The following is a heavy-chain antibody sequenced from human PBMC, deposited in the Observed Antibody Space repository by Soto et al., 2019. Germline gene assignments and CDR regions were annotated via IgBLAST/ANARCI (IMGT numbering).Heavy chain of an antibody. CDR3: ARGLRNYYDRSGLHY. J-gene: IGHJ4*02. Sequence: GGSLRLSCVASEFTFSNYEMNWVRQAPGKGLEWVSYISYTGSTIYYADSVRGRFTISRDNSKNSLYLQMNSLRAEDTAVYYCARGLRNYYDRSGLHYWGQGTLVTVSS. CDR2: ISYTGSTI. CDR1: EFTFSNYE. V-gene: IGHV3-48*03. D-gene: IGHD3-22*01.